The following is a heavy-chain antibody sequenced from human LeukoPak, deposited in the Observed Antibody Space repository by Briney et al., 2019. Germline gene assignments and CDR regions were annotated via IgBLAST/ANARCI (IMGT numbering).Heavy chain of an antibody. CDR2: IYYSGST. Sequence: SETLSLTCAVSGYSISSSYYWSWIRPPPGKGLEWIGYIYYSGSTNYNPSLKSRVTISVDTSKNQFSLKLSSVTAADTAVYYCARGRRDGYNYYFDYWGQGTLVTVSS. CDR1: GYSISSSYY. J-gene: IGHJ4*02. V-gene: IGHV4-61*01. D-gene: IGHD5-24*01. CDR3: ARGRRDGYNYYFDY.